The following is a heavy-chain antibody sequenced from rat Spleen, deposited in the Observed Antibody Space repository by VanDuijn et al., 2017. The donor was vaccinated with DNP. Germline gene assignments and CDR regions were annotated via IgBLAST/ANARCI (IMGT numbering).Heavy chain of an antibody. D-gene: IGHD1-4*01. V-gene: IGHV3-1*01. CDR2: ISYSGST. Sequence: EVQLQESGPGLVKPSQSLSLTCSVTGYPITSNYWGWIRKFPGNKMEWMGYISYSGSTSYNPSLKSRISITRDTSKNQFFLQLNSVTTEDTATYYCARSQLPGYVMDAWGQGASVTVSS. J-gene: IGHJ4*01. CDR3: ARSQLPGYVMDA. CDR1: GYPITSNY.